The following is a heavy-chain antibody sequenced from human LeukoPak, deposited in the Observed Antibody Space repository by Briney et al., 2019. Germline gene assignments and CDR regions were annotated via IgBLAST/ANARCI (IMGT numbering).Heavy chain of an antibody. V-gene: IGHV3-48*03. Sequence: GGSLRLSCAASGFTFSSFEMNWVRQAPGKGLEWVSYIGSGGSIVYFADSVKGRFTISRDNAKNSLYLQMNSLRAEDTAVYYCAREAGYSSSWYDDGRNWFDPWGQGTLVTVSS. CDR2: IGSGGSIV. CDR3: AREAGYSSSWYDDGRNWFDP. D-gene: IGHD6-13*01. J-gene: IGHJ5*02. CDR1: GFTFSSFE.